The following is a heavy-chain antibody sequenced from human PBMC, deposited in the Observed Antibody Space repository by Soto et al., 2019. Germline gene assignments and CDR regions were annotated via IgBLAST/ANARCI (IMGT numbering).Heavy chain of an antibody. J-gene: IGHJ2*01. Sequence: QVQLVQSGVEVKKPGSSVKVSCKASGGTFSSYAISWVRQAPGQGLEWMGGIIPIFGTANYAQKFQGRVTITADESTSTAYMELSSLRSEDTAVYYCARGPLAIFGVVTSDWYFDLWGRGTLVTVSS. CDR1: GGTFSSYA. V-gene: IGHV1-69*01. CDR2: IIPIFGTA. D-gene: IGHD3-3*01. CDR3: ARGPLAIFGVVTSDWYFDL.